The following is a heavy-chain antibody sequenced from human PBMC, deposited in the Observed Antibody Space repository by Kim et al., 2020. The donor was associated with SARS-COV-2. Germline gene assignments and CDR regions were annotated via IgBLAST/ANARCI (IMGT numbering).Heavy chain of an antibody. CDR1: GGTFSSYA. V-gene: IGHV1-69*13. J-gene: IGHJ6*02. D-gene: IGHD3-10*01. Sequence: SVKVSCKASGGTFSSYAISWVRQAPGQGLEWMGGIIPIFGTANYAQKFQGRVTITADESTSTAYMELSSLRSEDTAVYYCARSHIGFGELSYGMDDWGQGTTVTVSS. CDR2: IIPIFGTA. CDR3: ARSHIGFGELSYGMDD.